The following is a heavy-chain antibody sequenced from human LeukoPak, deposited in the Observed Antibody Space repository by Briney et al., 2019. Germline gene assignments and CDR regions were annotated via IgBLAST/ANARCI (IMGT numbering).Heavy chain of an antibody. Sequence: PSQTLSLTCTVSGGSISSGTYYWSWIRQPAGKGLEWIGRIYTSGRTNYNPSLKSRVTISVDTSKNQFSLKLISVTAADTAVYYCARGKITYYDYVWGSYRSSHVDYWGQGTLVTVSS. V-gene: IGHV4-61*02. D-gene: IGHD3-16*02. CDR3: ARGKITYYDYVWGSYRSSHVDY. CDR2: IYTSGRT. J-gene: IGHJ4*02. CDR1: GGSISSGTYY.